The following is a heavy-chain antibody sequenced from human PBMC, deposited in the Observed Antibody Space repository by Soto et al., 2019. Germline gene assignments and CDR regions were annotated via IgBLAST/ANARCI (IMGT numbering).Heavy chain of an antibody. D-gene: IGHD6-13*01. CDR1: GFTFSAYY. J-gene: IGHJ6*02. V-gene: IGHV1-2*02. CDR2: INSNSGGT. Sequence: GASVKVSCKASGFTFSAYYIYWVRQAPGQGLEWIGWINSNSGGTNNAQKFQGRVTMTRDTSTSTVYMERSALISDDTAVYYCARSLLDEYSSSWRSAYYSMDVWGQGTTVTVSS. CDR3: ARSLLDEYSSSWRSAYYSMDV.